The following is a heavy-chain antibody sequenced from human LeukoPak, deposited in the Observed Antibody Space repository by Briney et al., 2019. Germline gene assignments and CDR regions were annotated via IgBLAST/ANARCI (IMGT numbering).Heavy chain of an antibody. Sequence: GGSLRPSCAASGFTFSDYYMSWIRQAPGKGLEWVSYISSSGSTIYYADSVKGRFTISRDNAKNSLYLQMNSLRAEDTAVYYCARDGVPATRKTPYYFDYWGQGTLVTVSS. V-gene: IGHV3-11*01. J-gene: IGHJ4*02. CDR3: ARDGVPATRKTPYYFDY. CDR2: ISSSGSTI. CDR1: GFTFSDYY. D-gene: IGHD2-2*01.